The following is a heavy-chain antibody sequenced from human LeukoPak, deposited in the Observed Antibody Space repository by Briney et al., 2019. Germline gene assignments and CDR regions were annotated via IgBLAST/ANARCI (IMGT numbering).Heavy chain of an antibody. D-gene: IGHD6-6*01. V-gene: IGHV1-18*01. CDR1: GYTFTSYG. CDR2: ISADNGYT. J-gene: IGHJ4*02. Sequence: ASVKVSCKASGYTFTSYGISWVRQAPGQGLEWMGWISADNGYTIYAQKLQGRVTMTTRTSTSTAYMDLRSLRSDDTAVYYCARDSDYGSSPPFALDYWGQGTLVTVSS. CDR3: ARDSDYGSSPPFALDY.